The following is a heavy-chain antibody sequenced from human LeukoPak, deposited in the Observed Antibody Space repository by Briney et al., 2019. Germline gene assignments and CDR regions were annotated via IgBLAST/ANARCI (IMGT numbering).Heavy chain of an antibody. D-gene: IGHD3-16*01. CDR1: GGSLSSYY. J-gene: IGHJ4*02. V-gene: IGHV4-59*12. CDR2: IYYSGST. Sequence: SETLSLTCTVSGGSLSSYYWSWIRQPPGKRLEWIGYIYYSGSTNYNTSLKSRVTISVDTSKNQFSLKLSSVTAADTAVYYCARDRLRGFFDYWGQGTLVSVSS. CDR3: ARDRLRGFFDY.